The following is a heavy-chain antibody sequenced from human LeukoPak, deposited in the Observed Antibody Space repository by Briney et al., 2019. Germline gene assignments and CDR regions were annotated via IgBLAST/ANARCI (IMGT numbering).Heavy chain of an antibody. D-gene: IGHD4-17*01. V-gene: IGHV4-39*01. CDR3: ARPYGDYGVDAFDI. J-gene: IGHJ3*02. Sequence: SETLSLTCTVSGGSISSSSYYWGWIRQPPGKGLEWIGSIYYSGSTYYNPSLKSRVTISVDTSKNQFSLKLSSVTAADAAVYYCARPYGDYGVDAFDIWGQGTMVTVSS. CDR2: IYYSGST. CDR1: GGSISSSSYY.